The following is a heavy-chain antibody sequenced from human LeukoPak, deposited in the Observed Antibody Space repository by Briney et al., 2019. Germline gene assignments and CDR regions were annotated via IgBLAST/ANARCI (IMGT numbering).Heavy chain of an antibody. Sequence: QTGGSLRLSCAASGFTFGNYWMTWVRQAAGEGLEWVANINRDGSERYYVDSVKGRVTISRDDAKSSLYLQMNSLRAEDTAVYYCARRNAMDVWGQGTTVIVFS. V-gene: IGHV3-7*03. J-gene: IGHJ6*02. CDR3: ARRNAMDV. CDR2: INRDGSER. CDR1: GFTFGNYW.